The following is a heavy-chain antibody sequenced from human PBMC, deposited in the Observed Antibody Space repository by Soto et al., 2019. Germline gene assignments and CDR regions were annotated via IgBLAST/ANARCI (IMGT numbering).Heavy chain of an antibody. CDR3: PRGGGITVPGTHLDY. D-gene: IGHD6-19*01. CDR2: IGGSAAGS. J-gene: IGHJ4*02. Sequence: EVQLLESGGNLVQPGGSLKLSCAASGFTFSSYAMSWVRQAPGKGLEWVSGIGGSAAGSNYADSVKGRFTISRDNSSNAVYLQMSSLRAEDTALYYCPRGGGITVPGTHLDYWRQGTLVTVSS. V-gene: IGHV3-23*01. CDR1: GFTFSSYA.